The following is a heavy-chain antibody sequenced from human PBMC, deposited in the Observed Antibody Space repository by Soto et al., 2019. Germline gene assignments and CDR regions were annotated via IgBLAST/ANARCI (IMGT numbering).Heavy chain of an antibody. D-gene: IGHD3-10*01. CDR1: GFTFSTYA. CDR3: AKQRAGYGSGSDTYYFDF. CDR2: LSGSGGTS. V-gene: IGHV3-23*01. Sequence: EVQLLESGGGLVQPGGSLRLSCSTSGFTFSTYAMNWVRLAPGKGLEWVSALSGSGGTSYYADSVRGRFTISRDNSKNTLFLQMISLRAEDTGLYYCAKQRAGYGSGSDTYYFDFWGQGTWSPSPQ. J-gene: IGHJ4*02.